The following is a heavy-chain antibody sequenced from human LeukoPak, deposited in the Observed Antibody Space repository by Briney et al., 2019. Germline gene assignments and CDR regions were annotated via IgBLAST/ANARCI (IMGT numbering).Heavy chain of an antibody. V-gene: IGHV4-30-4*08. CDR1: GGSISSGDYY. J-gene: IGHJ4*02. CDR2: IYYSGST. CDR3: ARTGNYAGVDS. Sequence: SQTLSLTCTVSGGSISSGDYYWSWLRQPPGKGLEWIGYIYYSGSTYYNPSLRSRVTISIDTSKNQFSLKLSSVTAADTGVYFCARTGNYAGVDSWGQGTLVTVSS. D-gene: IGHD3-22*01.